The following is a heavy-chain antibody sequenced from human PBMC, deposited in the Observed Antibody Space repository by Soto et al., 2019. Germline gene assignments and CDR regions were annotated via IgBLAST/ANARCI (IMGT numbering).Heavy chain of an antibody. CDR3: ARFYAGCSNPFHFDF. CDR2: IYPGDSDT. D-gene: IGHD5-18*01. Sequence: GESLKISCQVSGYSFTTKWVGWVRQMPGKGLEWMGMIYPGDSDTRYGPSFEGLVTISADRSTSTAYLVWNTLKTSDTAMYYCARFYAGCSNPFHFDFWGQGSQVTVSS. J-gene: IGHJ4*02. V-gene: IGHV5-51*01. CDR1: GYSFTTKW.